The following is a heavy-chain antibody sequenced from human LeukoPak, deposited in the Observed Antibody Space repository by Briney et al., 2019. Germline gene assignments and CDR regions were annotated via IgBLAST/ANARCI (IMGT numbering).Heavy chain of an antibody. J-gene: IGHJ6*02. D-gene: IGHD2-2*01. CDR1: GYTFTSYG. Sequence: VASVKVSCKASGYTFTSYGISWVRQAPGQGLEWMGWISAYNGNTNYAQKLQGRVTMTTDTSTSTAYMELRSLRSDDTAVYYCARAGYCSSTSCYFYYGMDVRGQGTTVTVSS. CDR3: ARAGYCSSTSCYFYYGMDV. V-gene: IGHV1-18*01. CDR2: ISAYNGNT.